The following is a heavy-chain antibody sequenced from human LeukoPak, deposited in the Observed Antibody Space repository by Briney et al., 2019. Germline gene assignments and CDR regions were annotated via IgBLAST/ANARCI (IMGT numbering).Heavy chain of an antibody. CDR1: GFTSSSYG. Sequence: GGSLRLSCAASGFTSSSYGMHWVRQAPGKGLEWVAFIRYDGSSKYYADSVKGRFTISRDNSKNTLYLQVNSLRAEDTAVYYCSSMVGFGELFSYYYYMDVWGKGTTVTIAS. V-gene: IGHV3-30*02. CDR2: IRYDGSSK. D-gene: IGHD3-10*01. CDR3: SSMVGFGELFSYYYYMDV. J-gene: IGHJ6*03.